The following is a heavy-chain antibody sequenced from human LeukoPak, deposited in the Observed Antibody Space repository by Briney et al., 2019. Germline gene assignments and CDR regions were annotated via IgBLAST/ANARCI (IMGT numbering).Heavy chain of an antibody. D-gene: IGHD2-15*01. V-gene: IGHV7-4-1*02. J-gene: IGHJ4*02. CDR1: GYTFTTYA. CDR2: INTNTGNP. Sequence: ASVKVSCKASGYTFTTYALNWVRQAPGQGLEWMGRINTNTGNPTYAQGFTGRFVFSVDTSVSTAYLQISSLKAEDTAVYYCARGVEDTGDYWGQGTLVTVSS. CDR3: ARGVEDTGDY.